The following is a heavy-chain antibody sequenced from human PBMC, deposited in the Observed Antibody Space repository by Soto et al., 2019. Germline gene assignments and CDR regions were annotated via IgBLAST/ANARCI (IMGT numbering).Heavy chain of an antibody. J-gene: IGHJ6*03. CDR1: GFTVSSNY. V-gene: IGHV3-66*01. D-gene: IGHD3-10*01. CDR2: IYSGGST. Sequence: GGSLRLSCAASGFTVSSNYMSWVRQAPGKGLEWVSVIYSGGSTYYADSVKGRFTISRDNSKNTLYLQMNSLRAEDTAVYYCARVPSLLGFGEPLYYYYMDVWGKGTTVTVSS. CDR3: ARVPSLLGFGEPLYYYYMDV.